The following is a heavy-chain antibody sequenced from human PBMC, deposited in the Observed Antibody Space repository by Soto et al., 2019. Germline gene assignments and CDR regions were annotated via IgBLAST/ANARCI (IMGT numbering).Heavy chain of an antibody. J-gene: IGHJ4*02. Sequence: GGSLRLSCAASGFSFSSYGMHWVRQAPGKGLEWVAMISYDGTDEYYADSVKGRFTISRDNSKNTLYLQMNSLRAEDTAVYYCARSDYDYWGQGTLVTVSS. CDR3: ARSDYDY. D-gene: IGHD4-17*01. CDR2: ISYDGTDE. CDR1: GFSFSSYG. V-gene: IGHV3-30*03.